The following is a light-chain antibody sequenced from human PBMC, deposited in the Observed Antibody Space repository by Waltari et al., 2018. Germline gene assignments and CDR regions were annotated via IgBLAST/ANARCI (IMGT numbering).Light chain of an antibody. Sequence: QSALTQPASVSGSPGQSITVSCTGTSSDVGSYNLVSWFQQYPDPAPKLIIFEVNKRPSGVSNRFSGSKSGNTASLTISGLQAGDEADCYCCSYAGSGIYVFGTGAKVTVL. CDR3: CSYAGSGIYV. CDR2: EVN. J-gene: IGLJ1*01. V-gene: IGLV2-23*02. CDR1: SSDVGSYNL.